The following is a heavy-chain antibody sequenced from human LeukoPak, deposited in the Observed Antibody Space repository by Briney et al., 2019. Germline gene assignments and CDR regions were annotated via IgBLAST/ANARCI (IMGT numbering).Heavy chain of an antibody. J-gene: IGHJ4*02. CDR3: ARGASGYFDWLLSAVDY. Sequence: GGSLRLSCTASGFTFSSYWMGWVRQAPGKGLEWVSYISGSGSTIYYADSVKGRFTISRDNAKNSLYLQMNSLRAEDTAVYYCARGASGYFDWLLSAVDYWGQGTLVTVSS. CDR2: ISGSGSTI. CDR1: GFTFSSYW. V-gene: IGHV3-48*04. D-gene: IGHD3-9*01.